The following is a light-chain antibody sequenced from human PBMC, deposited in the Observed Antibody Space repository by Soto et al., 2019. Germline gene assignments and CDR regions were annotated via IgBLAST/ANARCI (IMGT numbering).Light chain of an antibody. Sequence: QSVLTQPASVSGSPGQSITISCTGTSSDVGGYNYVSWYQQHPGKAPKLMIYEVSNRPSGVSNRFSGSKSGNTASLTISGLQAADEGDYYCSSYTSSSTYVFGTGTKVTVL. CDR2: EVS. CDR1: SSDVGGYNY. J-gene: IGLJ1*01. V-gene: IGLV2-14*01. CDR3: SSYTSSSTYV.